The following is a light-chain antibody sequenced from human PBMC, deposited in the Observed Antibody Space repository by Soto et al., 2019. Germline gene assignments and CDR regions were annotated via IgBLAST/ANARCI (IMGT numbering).Light chain of an antibody. CDR1: RSLVYSDGNTY. Sequence: DVVMTQSPLSLPVTLGQSAYISCKSSRSLVYSDGNTYLNWFHQRPGQSPRRLIYKVSNRDSGVPGRFSGSGSGTDFTLTISRVEAEDVGVYYCLQGSHWPPTFGQGTKVEFK. CDR3: LQGSHWPPT. J-gene: IGKJ1*01. CDR2: KVS. V-gene: IGKV2-30*01.